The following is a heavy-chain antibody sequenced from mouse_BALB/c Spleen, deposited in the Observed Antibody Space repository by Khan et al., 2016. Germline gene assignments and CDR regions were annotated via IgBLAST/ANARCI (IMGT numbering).Heavy chain of an antibody. J-gene: IGHJ2*01. CDR2: GST. CDR3: AREGYGNYVDY. CDR1: GYSFTGYN. Sequence: VQLQQSGPELEKPGASVKISCKASGYSFTGYNMTWYGSTAYHQKFKVKATLTVDKSSSTAYMQLKSLTSEDSAVYYCAREGYGNYVDYWGQGTTLTVSS. D-gene: IGHD2-10*02. V-gene: IGHV1-42*01.